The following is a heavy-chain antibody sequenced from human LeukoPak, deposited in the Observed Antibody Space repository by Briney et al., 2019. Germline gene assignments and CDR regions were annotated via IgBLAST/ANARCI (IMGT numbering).Heavy chain of an antibody. CDR1: GFTFSSYS. CDR3: ARAARIVGAAYFDY. CDR2: ISGSSSYI. D-gene: IGHD1-26*01. J-gene: IGHJ4*02. Sequence: GGSLRLSCAASGFTFSSYSMNWVRQAPGKGLEWVSSISGSSSYIYYADSVKGRFTISRDNAKNSLYLQMNSLRAEDTAVYYCARAARIVGAAYFDYWGQGTLVTVSS. V-gene: IGHV3-21*01.